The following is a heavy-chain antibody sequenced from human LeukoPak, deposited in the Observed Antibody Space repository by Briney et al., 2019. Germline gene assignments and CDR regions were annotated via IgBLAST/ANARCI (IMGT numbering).Heavy chain of an antibody. CDR2: IDPNSGDT. CDR1: GYTFTGYY. D-gene: IGHD3-10*01. Sequence: ASVKVSCKASGYTFTGYYLHWVRQAPGQGLEWMGRIDPNSGDTNYAQTFKGRVTMNRDTSISTTYLELTRLRSGDTAVYYCARDGHTSGYYYMDVWDKGTTVIVSS. J-gene: IGHJ6*03. CDR3: ARDGHTSGYYYMDV. V-gene: IGHV1-2*06.